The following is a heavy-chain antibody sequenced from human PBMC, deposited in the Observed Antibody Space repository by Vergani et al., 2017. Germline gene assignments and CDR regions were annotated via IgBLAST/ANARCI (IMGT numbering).Heavy chain of an antibody. V-gene: IGHV4-39*01. CDR1: GASIRSSNYY. D-gene: IGHD6-19*01. CDR2: IYYSGST. Sequence: QLQLQESGPGLVKPSATLSLTCSVSGASIRSSNYYWGWIRQPPGKGLEWIESIYYSGSTYYNPSLKSRVTISVDTSKNPFSLKLSSVNAADTAVYFCARHSTVEWLVKLGWIVPWGQGILVTVSS. J-gene: IGHJ5*02. CDR3: ARHSTVEWLVKLGWIVP.